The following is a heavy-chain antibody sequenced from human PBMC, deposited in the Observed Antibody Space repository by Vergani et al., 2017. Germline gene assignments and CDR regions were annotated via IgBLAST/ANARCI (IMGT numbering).Heavy chain of an antibody. J-gene: IGHJ4*02. CDR2: IRYDGSNT. Sequence: VQLVESGGGLVQPGGSLRLSCVASGFTFSNYGMHWVRQAPGKGLEWVTFIRYDGSNTYYADSVKGRFTISRDNSKNTLFLQMNSLRPEDTAVYYCARDTVTGSRYFDYWGQGTLVTVSS. CDR3: ARDTVTGSRYFDY. V-gene: IGHV3-30*02. D-gene: IGHD6-19*01. CDR1: GFTFSNYG.